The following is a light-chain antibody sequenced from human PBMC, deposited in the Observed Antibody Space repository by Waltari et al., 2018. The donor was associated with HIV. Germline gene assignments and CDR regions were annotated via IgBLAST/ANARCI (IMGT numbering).Light chain of an antibody. CDR1: SSDIGPNY. V-gene: IGLV1-51*01. J-gene: IGLJ2*01. Sequence: QSVLTQPPSVSAAPGQKVTMSCPGTSSDIGPNYVSWYQPVPGMTPKLPIYDNNKRPSGIPDRFSGSKSGTSATLGITGLQTGDEADYYCGTWDGSLSGVVFGGGTKLTVL. CDR2: DNN. CDR3: GTWDGSLSGVV.